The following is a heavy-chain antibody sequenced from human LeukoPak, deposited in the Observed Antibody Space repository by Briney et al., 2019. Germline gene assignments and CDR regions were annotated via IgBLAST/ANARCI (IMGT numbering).Heavy chain of an antibody. J-gene: IGHJ3*02. CDR1: GGSISSYY. D-gene: IGHD4-17*01. Sequence: SETLSLTCTVSGGSISSYYWSWIRQPPGKGLGWIGYIYYSGSTNYNPSLKSRVTISVDTSKHQFSLKLSSVTAADTAVYYCARGINYGDYPDAFDIWGQGTMVTVSS. CDR2: IYYSGST. CDR3: ARGINYGDYPDAFDI. V-gene: IGHV4-59*01.